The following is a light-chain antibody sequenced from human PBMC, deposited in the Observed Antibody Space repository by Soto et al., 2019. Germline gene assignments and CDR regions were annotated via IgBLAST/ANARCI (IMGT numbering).Light chain of an antibody. V-gene: IGKV1D-12*01. J-gene: IGKJ5*01. CDR2: AAS. CDR3: QQHISFPIT. CDR1: RDLSGW. Sequence: DIQMTQSPSSVSSSVGDRVTITCRASRDLSGWLAWYQQKPGKAPKLLISAASSLQSGVPSRFSGSGSGTDFTLTIRSLQPEDFATYYCQQHISFPITFGQGTRLEIK.